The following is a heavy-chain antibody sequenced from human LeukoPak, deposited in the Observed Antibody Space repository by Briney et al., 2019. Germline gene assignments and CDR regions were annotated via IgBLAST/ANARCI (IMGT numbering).Heavy chain of an antibody. CDR2: INAGNGNT. CDR1: GYTFTSYA. J-gene: IGHJ4*02. D-gene: IGHD3-9*01. V-gene: IGHV1-3*01. CDR3: ARGYFDWLLYFDY. Sequence: ASVKVSCKASGYTFTSYAMHRVCQAPGQRLEWMGWINAGNGNTKYSQKFQGRVTITRDTSASTAYMELSSLRSEDTAVYYCARGYFDWLLYFDYWGQGTLVTVSS.